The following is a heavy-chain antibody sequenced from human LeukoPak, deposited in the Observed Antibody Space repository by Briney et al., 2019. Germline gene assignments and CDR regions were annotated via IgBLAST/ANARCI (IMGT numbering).Heavy chain of an antibody. Sequence: GSLRLSCAASGFTFSSYAMSWVRQAPGKGLEWIGEINHSGSTNYNPSLKSRVTISVDMSKNQFSLKLSSVTAADTAVYYCARGGKQQLVLHYYYYGMDVWGQGTTVTVSS. D-gene: IGHD6-13*01. V-gene: IGHV4-34*01. CDR2: INHSGST. J-gene: IGHJ6*02. CDR3: ARGGKQQLVLHYYYYGMDV. CDR1: GFTFSSYA.